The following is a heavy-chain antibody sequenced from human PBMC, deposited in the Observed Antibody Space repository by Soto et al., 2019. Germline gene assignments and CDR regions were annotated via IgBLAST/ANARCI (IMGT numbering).Heavy chain of an antibody. V-gene: IGHV1-69*01. Sequence: QVPLVQSGAEVKKPGSSVKVSCKASGGTFSSYAIIWVRQAPGQGLEWMGGIIPIFGTANYAQKFQGRVTITADESTSTAYLELSSLRSEDTAVYYCARDSPVGAHPSRFDYWGQGTLVTVSS. CDR2: IIPIFGTA. J-gene: IGHJ4*02. CDR1: GGTFSSYA. CDR3: ARDSPVGAHPSRFDY. D-gene: IGHD1-26*01.